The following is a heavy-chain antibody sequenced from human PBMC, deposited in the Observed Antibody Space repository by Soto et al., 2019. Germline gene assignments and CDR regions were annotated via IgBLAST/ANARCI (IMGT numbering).Heavy chain of an antibody. CDR2: IYYSGST. J-gene: IGHJ5*02. Sequence: SETLSLTCTVSGGSISSGDYYWSWIRQPPGKGLEWIGYIYYSGSTYYNPSLKSRVTISVDTSKNQFSLKLSSVTAADTAVYYCARDGDCTNGVCPTFYNWFDPWGQGTLVTGSS. CDR3: ARDGDCTNGVCPTFYNWFDP. CDR1: GGSISSGDYY. V-gene: IGHV4-30-4*01. D-gene: IGHD2-8*01.